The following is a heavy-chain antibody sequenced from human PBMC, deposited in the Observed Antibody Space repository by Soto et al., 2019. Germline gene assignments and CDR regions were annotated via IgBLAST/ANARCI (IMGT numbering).Heavy chain of an antibody. J-gene: IGHJ4*02. Sequence: SETLSLTCAVYDGSSNNYYWSWLRQPPGKGLEWIGEINHSGSTNYNASLKSRVTISEDTSKKQFSLELRFVTAADTAVYYCARGGLIRGVLYYWGQGTLVTVSS. CDR1: DGSSNNYY. CDR2: INHSGST. D-gene: IGHD3-10*01. V-gene: IGHV4-34*01. CDR3: ARGGLIRGVLYY.